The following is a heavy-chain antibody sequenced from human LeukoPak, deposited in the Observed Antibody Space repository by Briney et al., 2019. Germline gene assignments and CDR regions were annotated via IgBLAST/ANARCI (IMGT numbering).Heavy chain of an antibody. CDR3: ARNSRRGNYYMDV. CDR2: IYHSGST. Sequence: PSETLSLTCTVSGYSISSGYYWGWIRQPPGKGLEWIGSIYHSGSTYYNPSLKSRVTISVDTSKNRFSLKLSSATAADTAVYYCARNSRRGNYYMDVWGKGTTVTVSS. CDR1: GYSISSGYY. V-gene: IGHV4-38-2*02. J-gene: IGHJ6*03. D-gene: IGHD1-14*01.